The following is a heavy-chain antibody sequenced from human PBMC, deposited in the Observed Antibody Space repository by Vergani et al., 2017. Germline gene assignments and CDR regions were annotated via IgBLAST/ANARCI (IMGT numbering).Heavy chain of an antibody. CDR2: IYSGGST. CDR1: GFTVSSNY. Sequence: EVQLVESGGGLVQPGGSLRLSCAASGFTVSSNYMSWVRQAPGKGLEWVSVIYSGGSTYYADSVKGRFTISRDNSKNTLYLQMNSLSAEDTAVYYCARVYTAAAALDYWGQGTLVTVSS. J-gene: IGHJ4*02. V-gene: IGHV3-66*01. D-gene: IGHD6-13*01. CDR3: ARVYTAAAALDY.